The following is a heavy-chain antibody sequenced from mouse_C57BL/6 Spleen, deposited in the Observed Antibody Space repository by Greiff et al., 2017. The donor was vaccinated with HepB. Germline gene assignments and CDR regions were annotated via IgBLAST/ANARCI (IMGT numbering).Heavy chain of an antibody. CDR3: AREYYYGSSYVDY. CDR1: GYTFTSYW. Sequence: QVQLKQPGAELVKPGASVKLSCKASGYTFTSYWMHWVKQRPGQGLEWIGMIHPNSGSTNYNEKFKSKATLTVDKSSSTAYMQLSSLTSEDSAVYYCAREYYYGSSYVDYWGQGTTLTVSS. D-gene: IGHD1-1*01. CDR2: IHPNSGST. V-gene: IGHV1-64*01. J-gene: IGHJ2*01.